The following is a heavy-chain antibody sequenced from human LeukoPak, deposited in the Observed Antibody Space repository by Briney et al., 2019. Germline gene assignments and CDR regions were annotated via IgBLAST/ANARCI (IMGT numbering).Heavy chain of an antibody. J-gene: IGHJ5*02. V-gene: IGHV4-39*01. D-gene: IGHD4-11*01. Sequence: SETLSPTCTVSGGSISSSSYYWGWIRQPPGKGLEWIGSIYYSGSTYYNPSLKSRVTISVDTSKNQFSLKLSSVTAADTAVYYCASTVTTPYNWFDPWGQGTLVTVSS. CDR3: ASTVTTPYNWFDP. CDR2: IYYSGST. CDR1: GGSISSSSYY.